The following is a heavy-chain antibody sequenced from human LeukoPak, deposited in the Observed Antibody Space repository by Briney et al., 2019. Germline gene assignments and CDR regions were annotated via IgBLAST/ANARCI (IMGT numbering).Heavy chain of an antibody. CDR1: GFTFNNYA. V-gene: IGHV3-23*01. CDR2: ISGSGDST. D-gene: IGHD6-19*01. J-gene: IGHJ4*02. Sequence: GGSLRLSCAASGFTFNNYAMSWVRQAPGKGLEWVSTISGSGDSTHYADSVKGRFTISRDNSKNTLYMQMNSLRVEDTAVYYCAKGCSYTGWYTSEKWGQGTLVTVSS. CDR3: AKGCSYTGWYTSEK.